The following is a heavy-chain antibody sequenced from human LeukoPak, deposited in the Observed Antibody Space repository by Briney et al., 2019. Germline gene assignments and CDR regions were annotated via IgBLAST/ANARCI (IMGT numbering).Heavy chain of an antibody. V-gene: IGHV1-2*02. D-gene: IGHD1-20*01. CDR1: GYTFTGYY. J-gene: IGHJ3*02. CDR2: INPNSGGT. Sequence: ASVKVSCKASGYTFTGYYMHWVRQAPGQGLEWMGWINPNSGGTNYAQKFQGRVTMTRDTSISTAYMELSRLRSDDTAVYYCARDQDTQITGTTGSAFDIWGQGTMVTVSS. CDR3: ARDQDTQITGTTGSAFDI.